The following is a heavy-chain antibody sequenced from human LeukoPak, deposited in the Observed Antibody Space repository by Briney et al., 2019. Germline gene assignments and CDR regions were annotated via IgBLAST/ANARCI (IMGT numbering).Heavy chain of an antibody. CDR1: GFNFSNYA. V-gene: IGHV3-64*05. CDR2: ISSNGGST. D-gene: IGHD5-24*01. Sequence: GGSLRLSCSASGFNFSNYAMHWVRQAPGKRLEYVSGISSNGGSTLYVDSVKGRFTISRDNPKNTLHVQMSSLRAEDTAVYYCVEVKEMSTIFDAVDIWGQGTMVSVSS. J-gene: IGHJ3*02. CDR3: VEVKEMSTIFDAVDI.